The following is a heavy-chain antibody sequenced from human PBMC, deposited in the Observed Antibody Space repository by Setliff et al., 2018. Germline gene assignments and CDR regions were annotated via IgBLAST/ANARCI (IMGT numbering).Heavy chain of an antibody. V-gene: IGHV3-23*01. CDR1: GFTFSSYA. J-gene: IGHJ4*02. CDR3: ARDGGEY. CDR2: ISGSGGST. D-gene: IGHD3-16*01. Sequence: GESLKISCAASGFTFSSYAMSWVRQAPGKGLEWVSAISGSGGSTYYADSVKGRFTISRDNSKNSLYLQMNSLRAEDTAVYYCARDGGEYWGQGTLVTVSS.